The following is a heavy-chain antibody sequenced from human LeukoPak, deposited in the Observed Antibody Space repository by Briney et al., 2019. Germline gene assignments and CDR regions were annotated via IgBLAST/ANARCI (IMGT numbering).Heavy chain of an antibody. J-gene: IGHJ3*02. CDR2: IWYDGSSD. CDR3: AREADCSGGGCYRGAFDI. Sequence: GRSLRLSCAASGFTFSQYAMHWVRQAPGKGLEWVAAIWYDGSSDYYADSVKGRFTISRDNSKNTLSLQMNSLRAEDTAVYYCAREADCSGGGCYRGAFDIWGQGTMVTVSS. D-gene: IGHD2-15*01. V-gene: IGHV3-33*01. CDR1: GFTFSQYA.